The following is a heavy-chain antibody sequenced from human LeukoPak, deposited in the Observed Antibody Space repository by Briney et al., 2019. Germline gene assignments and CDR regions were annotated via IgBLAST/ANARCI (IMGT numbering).Heavy chain of an antibody. D-gene: IGHD3-22*01. CDR2: ISSSSSTI. Sequence: GGALRLSCAASGFMNWVRQAPGKGLEWVSYISSSSSTIYYADSVKGRFTISRDNAKNSLYLQMNSLRAEDTAVYYCARAKRGSLYDSSGYIDYWGQGTLVTVSS. CDR3: ARAKRGSLYDSSGYIDY. J-gene: IGHJ4*02. CDR1: GF. V-gene: IGHV3-48*01.